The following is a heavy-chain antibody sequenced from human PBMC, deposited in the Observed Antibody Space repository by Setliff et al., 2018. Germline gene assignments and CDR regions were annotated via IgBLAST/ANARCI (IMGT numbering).Heavy chain of an antibody. CDR3: ARGGERYHSAS. J-gene: IGHJ4*02. D-gene: IGHD1-1*01. Sequence: SETLSLTCAVSGVSINSLNWWTWVRQPPGKGLEWIGEIYHAGPSVHYNRSLKSRVTMSVDKSKNQFSLKLSSVTASDTAVYYCARGGERYHSASWGQGTLVTVSS. CDR2: IYHAGPS. CDR1: GVSINSLNW. V-gene: IGHV4-4*02.